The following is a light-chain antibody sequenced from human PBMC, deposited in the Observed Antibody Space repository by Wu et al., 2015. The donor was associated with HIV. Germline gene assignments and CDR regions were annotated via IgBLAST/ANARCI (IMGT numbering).Light chain of an antibody. CDR2: AAS. J-gene: IGKJ4*01. Sequence: DIQMTQSPSSLSASVGDRVIITCRASQSIRSYLNWYQQKPGKAPKLLIYAASSLQSGVPLRFSGSGSGTDFTLTISSLQPDDFATYYCQQYNGYPLTFGGGTKVEIK. V-gene: IGKV1-39*01. CDR3: QQYNGYPLT. CDR1: QSIRSY.